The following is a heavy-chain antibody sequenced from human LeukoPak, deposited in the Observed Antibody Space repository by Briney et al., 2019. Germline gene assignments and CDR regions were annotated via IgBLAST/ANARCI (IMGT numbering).Heavy chain of an antibody. CDR3: ATDLGGGYNPFDI. CDR2: FDPEDGET. V-gene: IGHV1-24*01. J-gene: IGHJ3*02. Sequence: VSVKVSCKVSGYTLTELSMHWVRQGPGKGLEWMGGFDPEDGETIYAQKFQGRVTMTEDTSTDTAYMELSSLRSEDTAVYYCATDLGGGYNPFDIWGQGTMVTVSS. D-gene: IGHD5-24*01. CDR1: GYTLTELS.